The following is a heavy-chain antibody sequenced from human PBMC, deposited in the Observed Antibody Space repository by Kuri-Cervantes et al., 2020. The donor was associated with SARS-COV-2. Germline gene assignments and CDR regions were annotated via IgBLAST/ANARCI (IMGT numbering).Heavy chain of an antibody. Sequence: SETLSLTCTVSGGSISSSSYYWGWIRQPPGKGLEWIGSIYDSGSTYYNPSLKSRVTISVDTSKNQFSVKLSSVTAADTAVYYCASLTWIELWLRNGYFDYWGQGTLVTVSS. J-gene: IGHJ4*02. CDR2: IYDSGST. CDR3: ASLTWIELWLRNGYFDY. CDR1: GGSISSSSYY. V-gene: IGHV4-39*01. D-gene: IGHD5-18*01.